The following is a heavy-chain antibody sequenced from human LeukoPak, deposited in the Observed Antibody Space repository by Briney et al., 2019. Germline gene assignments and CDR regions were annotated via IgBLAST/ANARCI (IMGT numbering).Heavy chain of an antibody. D-gene: IGHD6-13*01. V-gene: IGHV4-4*07. Sequence: SETLSLTCTVSGGSISSYYWSWIRQPAGKGLEWMGRIYSTGSTNYNPSLKTRVTMSVDTSKNQFSLRLRSVTAADTAVYYCARQIASAGTAGFDFWGQGALVTVSS. CDR3: ARQIASAGTAGFDF. CDR2: IYSTGST. CDR1: GGSISSYY. J-gene: IGHJ4*02.